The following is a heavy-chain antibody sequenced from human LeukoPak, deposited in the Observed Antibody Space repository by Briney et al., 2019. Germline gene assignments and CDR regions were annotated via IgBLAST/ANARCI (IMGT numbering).Heavy chain of an antibody. V-gene: IGHV4-4*02. D-gene: IGHD3-10*01. Sequence: SVTLSLTCAVSGGSISSSHWWSWVRQPPGKGLEWIGEIYHSGSTNYNPSLKSRVTISVDKSKNQFSLKLSSVTAADTAMYYCARKDYGSGSFSRSFDYWGQGTLVTVSS. CDR2: IYHSGST. CDR3: ARKDYGSGSFSRSFDY. J-gene: IGHJ4*02. CDR1: GGSISSSHW.